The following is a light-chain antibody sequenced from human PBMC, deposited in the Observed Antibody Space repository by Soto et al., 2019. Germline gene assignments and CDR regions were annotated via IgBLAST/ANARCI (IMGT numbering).Light chain of an antibody. CDR1: QSVSSY. Sequence: EIVLTQSPATLSLSPGETATLSCRASQSVSSYLAWYQQKSGQAPRLLIFDASNRATGIPARFSGSGSGTDFTLTINSLEPEDSAVYYCQQRGNWPITFGQGTRLEIK. CDR2: DAS. CDR3: QQRGNWPIT. V-gene: IGKV3-11*01. J-gene: IGKJ5*01.